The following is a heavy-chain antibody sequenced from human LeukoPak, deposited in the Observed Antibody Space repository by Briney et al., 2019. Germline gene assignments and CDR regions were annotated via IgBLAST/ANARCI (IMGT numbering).Heavy chain of an antibody. V-gene: IGHV1-69*13. Sequence: SVKVSCKASGGTFSSYAISWVRQAPGQGLEWMGGIIPIFGTANYAQKFQGRVTITADESTSTAYMELSSLRSEDTAVYYCAREQQLAYYFDYWGQGTLVTVSS. CDR1: GGTFSSYA. D-gene: IGHD6-13*01. CDR3: AREQQLAYYFDY. J-gene: IGHJ4*02. CDR2: IIPIFGTA.